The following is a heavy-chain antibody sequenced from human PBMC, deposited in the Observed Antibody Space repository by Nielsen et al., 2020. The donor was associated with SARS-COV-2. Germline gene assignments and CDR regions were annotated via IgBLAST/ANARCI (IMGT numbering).Heavy chain of an antibody. Sequence: SETLSLTCALYGGSFSGYYWSWIRQPPGKGLEWIGEINHSGSTNYNPSLKSRVTISVDTSKNQFSLKLSSVTAADTAVYYCARGRYFDSYYMDVWGKGTTVTVSS. V-gene: IGHV4-34*01. D-gene: IGHD3-9*01. J-gene: IGHJ6*03. CDR1: GGSFSGYY. CDR2: INHSGST. CDR3: ARGRYFDSYYMDV.